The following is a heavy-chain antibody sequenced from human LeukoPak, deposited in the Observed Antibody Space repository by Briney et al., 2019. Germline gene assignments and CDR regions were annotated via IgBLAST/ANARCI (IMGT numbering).Heavy chain of an antibody. Sequence: PGGSLRLSCAAYGFTFSSFAMNWVRQAPGKVLGWVSYISSSGSTIYYADSVKGRFTISRDNAKNSLYLQMNSLRAEDTAVYYCARDAVWYYYDSSGYDHFDYWGQGTLVTVSS. CDR1: GFTFSSFA. CDR2: ISSSGSTI. V-gene: IGHV3-48*03. CDR3: ARDAVWYYYDSSGYDHFDY. D-gene: IGHD3-22*01. J-gene: IGHJ4*02.